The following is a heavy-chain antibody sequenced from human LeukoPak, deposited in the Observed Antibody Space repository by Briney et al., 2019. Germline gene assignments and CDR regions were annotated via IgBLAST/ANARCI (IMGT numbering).Heavy chain of an antibody. CDR1: GYIFTGYY. Sequence: GASVKVSCKTSGYIFTGYYMHWVRQAPGQGLEWMGWINPNSGGTNYAQKFQGWVTMTRDTSISTAYMELSRLRSDDTAVYYRARSFDSSSCLDYWGQGTLVTVSS. D-gene: IGHD6-13*01. J-gene: IGHJ4*02. V-gene: IGHV1-2*04. CDR3: ARSFDSSSCLDY. CDR2: INPNSGGT.